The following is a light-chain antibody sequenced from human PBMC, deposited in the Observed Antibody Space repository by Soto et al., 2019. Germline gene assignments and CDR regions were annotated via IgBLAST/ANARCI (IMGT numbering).Light chain of an antibody. J-gene: IGKJ1*01. V-gene: IGKV1-5*01. Sequence: DIQTTQSPSTLSASVGDRVTITCRASQSISSWLAWYQQKPGKAPKLLIYDASTLISGVPSRFSASGSGTEFTLTISSLQPDDFATYYCQQYNSYSFGQGTKVEVK. CDR2: DAS. CDR1: QSISSW. CDR3: QQYNSYS.